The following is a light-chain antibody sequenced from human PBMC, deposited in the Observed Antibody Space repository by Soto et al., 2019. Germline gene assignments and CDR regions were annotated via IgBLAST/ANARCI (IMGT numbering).Light chain of an antibody. CDR3: QKYNSAPWT. CDR2: VAS. CDR1: QGISNY. J-gene: IGKJ1*01. V-gene: IGKV1-27*01. Sequence: DIQMTQSPSSLSASVGDRVTITCLASQGISNYLAWYQQQPGKVPKLLIYVASTLQSGVPSRFSGSGSGTDFTLTISSLRPEDVATYYCQKYNSAPWTFGQGTKVEIK.